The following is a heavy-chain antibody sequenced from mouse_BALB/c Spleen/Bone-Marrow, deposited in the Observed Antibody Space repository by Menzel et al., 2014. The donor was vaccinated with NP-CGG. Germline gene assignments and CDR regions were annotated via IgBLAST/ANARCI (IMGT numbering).Heavy chain of an antibody. D-gene: IGHD1-1*01. CDR2: INPSSDYT. CDR3: AKPTVVAHFDY. J-gene: IGHJ2*01. CDR1: GYTFSSYT. Sequence: QVQLQQSAAELARPGASVKMSCKASGYTFSSYTMHWVKQRPGQDLEWIEFINPSSDYTEYNQKFKDKTTLTADKSSNTAYMQLSSLTSEDSAVYYCAKPTVVAHFDYWGQGTTLTVSS. V-gene: IGHV1-4*02.